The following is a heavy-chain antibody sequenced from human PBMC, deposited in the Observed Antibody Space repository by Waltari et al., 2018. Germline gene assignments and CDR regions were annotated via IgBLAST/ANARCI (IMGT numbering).Heavy chain of an antibody. CDR1: GGSFSGYY. CDR3: ARGGDFWSGAHYYYYYYMDV. D-gene: IGHD3-3*01. V-gene: IGHV4-34*01. Sequence: QVQLQQWGAGLLKPSETLSLTCAVYGGSFSGYYWSWIRKPPGKGLEWIGEINHSGSTTSNPSLKSRVTISVDTSKNQFSLKLSSVTAADMAVYYCARGGDFWSGAHYYYYYYMDVWGKGTTVTISS. J-gene: IGHJ6*03. CDR2: INHSGST.